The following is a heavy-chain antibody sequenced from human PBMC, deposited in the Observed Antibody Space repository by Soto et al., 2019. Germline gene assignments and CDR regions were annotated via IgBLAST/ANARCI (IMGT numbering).Heavy chain of an antibody. CDR2: INGDGSST. D-gene: IGHD1-7*01. Sequence: EVQLVESGGGLVQPGGSLRLSCAASGFTFGSHWMHWVRQAPGKGLVWVSRINGDGSSTSYADSVKGRFTISRDNAKNMLYLQVNSLRADDTAVYYCAGSPGLSRISGTTLGAWGQGTLVTVSS. V-gene: IGHV3-74*01. J-gene: IGHJ5*01. CDR1: GFTFGSHW. CDR3: AGSPGLSRISGTTLGA.